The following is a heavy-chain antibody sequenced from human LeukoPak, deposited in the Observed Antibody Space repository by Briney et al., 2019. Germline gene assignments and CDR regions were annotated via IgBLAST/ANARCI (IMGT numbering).Heavy chain of an antibody. V-gene: IGHV1-8*01. CDR2: MNPNSGHT. CDR1: GYTFTSYD. Sequence: ASVTVSCTASGYTFTSYDIFWVRQASGQGLEWMGWMNPNSGHTGYAHNFQGRVTMTRTTSINTAYMELTSLTSEDSAVYYCARSVVGARKWNDYWGQGTLVTVSS. CDR3: ARSVVGARKWNDY. J-gene: IGHJ4*02. D-gene: IGHD1-26*01.